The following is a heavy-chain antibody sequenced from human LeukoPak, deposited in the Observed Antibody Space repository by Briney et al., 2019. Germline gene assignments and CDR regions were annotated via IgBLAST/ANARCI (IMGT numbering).Heavy chain of an antibody. Sequence: GGSLRLSCAASGFTFSTYAMSWVRQAPGKGLEWVSAIVGSADITYYADSVKGRFTISRDNSKNTLYLQMNSLRAEDTAVYYCAAHIAYSSSWYYFDYWGQGTLVTVSS. CDR3: AAHIAYSSSWYYFDY. CDR1: GFTFSTYA. V-gene: IGHV3-23*01. D-gene: IGHD6-19*01. J-gene: IGHJ4*02. CDR2: IVGSADIT.